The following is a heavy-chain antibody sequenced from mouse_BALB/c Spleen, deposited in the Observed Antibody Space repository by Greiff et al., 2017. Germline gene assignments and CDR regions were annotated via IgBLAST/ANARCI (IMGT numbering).Heavy chain of an antibody. CDR2: IYPGSGST. CDR3: TRDYGNYSYYAMDY. CDR1: GYTFTSYW. Sequence: LQQPGSELVRPGASVKLSCKASGYTFTSYWMHWVKQRPGQGLEWIGNIYPGSGSTNYDEKFKSKATLTVDTSSSTAYMQLSSLTSEDSAVYYCTRDYGNYSYYAMDYWGQGTSVTVSS. J-gene: IGHJ4*01. D-gene: IGHD2-1*01. V-gene: IGHV1S22*01.